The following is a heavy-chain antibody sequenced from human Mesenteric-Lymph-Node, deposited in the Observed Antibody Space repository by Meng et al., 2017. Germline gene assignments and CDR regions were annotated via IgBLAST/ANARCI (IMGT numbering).Heavy chain of an antibody. Sequence: HLKQGGPGLLKPSETRSLTCAVYGGSFSGYYWSWVRQPPGKGLEWIGEIYHSGSTNYNPSLKSRVSISVDKSKNQFSLKLSSVTAADTAVYYCARADKVRFDYWGQGTLVTVSS. V-gene: IGHV4-34*01. CDR2: IYHSGST. CDR1: GGSFSGYY. J-gene: IGHJ4*02. CDR3: ARADKVRFDY.